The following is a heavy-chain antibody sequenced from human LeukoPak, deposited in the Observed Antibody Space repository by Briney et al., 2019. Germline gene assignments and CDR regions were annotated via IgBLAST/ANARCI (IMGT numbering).Heavy chain of an antibody. V-gene: IGHV1-46*01. CDR3: ARSIRVGVVPAAISVQDMDV. CDR2: INPSGGST. CDR1: GYTFTSYY. J-gene: IGHJ6*03. Sequence: GASVKVSCKASGYTFTSYYMHWVRQAPGQGLEWMGIINPSGGSTSYAQKFQGRVTMTRDMSTSTVYMELSSLRSEDTAVYYCARSIRVGVVPAAISVQDMDVWGKGTTVTVSS. D-gene: IGHD2-2*01.